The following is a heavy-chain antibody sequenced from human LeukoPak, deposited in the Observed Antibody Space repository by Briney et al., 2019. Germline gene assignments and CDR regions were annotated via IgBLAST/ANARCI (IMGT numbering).Heavy chain of an antibody. CDR1: GFAFSRFD. Sequence: GGSLRPSCLASGFAFSRFDMHWVRQPIGKGLEWVSGIDTAGDTYYPDSVKGRFTISRENVKNSIYLHMNSLRAGDTAVYFCVRADSSGWPDLDYWGQGTLVTVSS. CDR2: IDTAGDT. V-gene: IGHV3-13*01. J-gene: IGHJ4*02. D-gene: IGHD6-19*01. CDR3: VRADSSGWPDLDY.